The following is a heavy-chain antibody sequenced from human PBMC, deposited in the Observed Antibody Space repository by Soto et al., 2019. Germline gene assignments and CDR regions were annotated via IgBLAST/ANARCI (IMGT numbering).Heavy chain of an antibody. Sequence: ASVKVSCKTSGFTFSSSALQWVRHARGQRLEWIGWIVVGSGNTNYAQKFQERVTITRDMSTSTAYMELSSLRSEDTAVYYCAAESPYVPGDAFDIRAQGTMVTVSS. V-gene: IGHV1-58*01. J-gene: IGHJ3*02. D-gene: IGHD3-16*01. CDR1: GFTFSSSA. CDR2: IVVGSGNT. CDR3: AAESPYVPGDAFDI.